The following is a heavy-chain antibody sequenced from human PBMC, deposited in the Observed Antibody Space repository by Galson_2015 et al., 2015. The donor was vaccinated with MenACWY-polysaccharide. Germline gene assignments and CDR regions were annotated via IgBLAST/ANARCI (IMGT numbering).Heavy chain of an antibody. V-gene: IGHV5-51*03. CDR3: ASQGTAGTTFPAY. CDR1: GYTFATYW. Sequence: QSGAEVKQPGESLKISCTGSGYTFATYWIGWVRQMPGKGLEWMGIIYPGDSDTRYSPSFRGQVTISVDKSTSTAYVQWSSLKASDTAMYYCASQGTAGTTFPAYWGQGTLVTVSS. D-gene: IGHD1-7*01. CDR2: IYPGDSDT. J-gene: IGHJ4*02.